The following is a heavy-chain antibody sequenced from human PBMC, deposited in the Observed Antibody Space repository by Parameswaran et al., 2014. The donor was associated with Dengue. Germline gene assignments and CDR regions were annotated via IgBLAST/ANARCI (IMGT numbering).Heavy chain of an antibody. Sequence: WVRQAPGQGLEWMGWMNPNSGNTGYAQKFQGRVTMTRNTSISTAYMEVSSLRSEDTAVYYCARASSDYYGMDVWGQGTMVTVSS. V-gene: IGHV1-8*01. D-gene: IGHD2-2*01. J-gene: IGHJ6*02. CDR3: ARASSDYYGMDV. CDR2: MNPNSGNT.